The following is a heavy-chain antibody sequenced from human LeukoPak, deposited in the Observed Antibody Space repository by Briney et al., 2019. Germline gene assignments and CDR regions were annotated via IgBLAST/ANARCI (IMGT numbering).Heavy chain of an antibody. CDR2: INHSGST. J-gene: IGHJ4*02. V-gene: IGHV4-30-4*01. D-gene: IGHD6-13*01. CDR3: ARFRAAAVDY. CDR1: GGSISSGDYY. Sequence: SQTLSLTCTVSGGSISSGDYYWSWIRQPPGKGLEWIGEINHSGSTNYNPSLKSRVTISVDTSKNQFSLKLSSVTAADTAVYYCARFRAAAVDYWGQGTLVTVSS.